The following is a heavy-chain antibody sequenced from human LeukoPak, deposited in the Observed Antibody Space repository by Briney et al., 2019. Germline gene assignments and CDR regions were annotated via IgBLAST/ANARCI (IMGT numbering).Heavy chain of an antibody. D-gene: IGHD6-13*01. Sequence: ASVKVSCKASGYTFTNYYIHWVRQAPGQGLECMGIINPSGGSTSYAQKFQGRVTMTRDMSTSTVYMELSSLRSEDTAVYYCARDPHSSSWPEYFQHWGQGTLVTVSS. CDR2: INPSGGST. J-gene: IGHJ1*01. CDR3: ARDPHSSSWPEYFQH. CDR1: GYTFTNYY. V-gene: IGHV1-46*01.